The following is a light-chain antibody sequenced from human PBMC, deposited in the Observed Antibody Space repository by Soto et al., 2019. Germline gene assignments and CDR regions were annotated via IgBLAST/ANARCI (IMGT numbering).Light chain of an antibody. CDR2: AAS. J-gene: IGKJ2*02. Sequence: DIQMTQSPSSLSASVGDRVTITXRXXXXXXXXLNWYQQKVGKAPKLLIYAASSLQRGVPSRFXXXXXXXDXXXXXXXXXXXXFATYYCXXSYSTPRTFGQGTKLEIK. CDR3: XXSYSTPRT. CDR1: XXXXXX. V-gene: IGKV1-39*01.